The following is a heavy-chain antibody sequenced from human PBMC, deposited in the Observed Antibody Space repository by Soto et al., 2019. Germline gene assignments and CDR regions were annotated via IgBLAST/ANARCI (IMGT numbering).Heavy chain of an antibody. V-gene: IGHV3-13*01. CDR3: ARDGFVTMVRGVTPPYGMDV. D-gene: IGHD3-10*01. CDR1: GFTFSSYD. CDR2: IGTAGDT. Sequence: GGSLRLSCAASGFTFSSYDMHWARQATGKGLEWVSAIGTAGDTYYPGSVKGRFTISRENAKNSLYLQMNSLRAEDTAVYYCARDGFVTMVRGVTPPYGMDVWGQGTTVTVS. J-gene: IGHJ6*02.